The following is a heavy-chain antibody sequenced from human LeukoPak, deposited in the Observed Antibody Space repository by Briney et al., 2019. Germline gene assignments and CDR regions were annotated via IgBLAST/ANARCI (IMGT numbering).Heavy chain of an antibody. CDR2: ISGSGGST. CDR3: AKESSSGSYYTYYYYYGMDV. J-gene: IGHJ6*04. V-gene: IGHV3-23*01. Sequence: PGGSLRLSCAASGFTFSSYAMSWVRQAPGKGLEWVSAISGSGGSTYYADSVKGRFTISRDNSKNTLYLQMNSLRAEDTAVYYCAKESSSGSYYTYYYYYGMDVWGKGTTVTVSS. CDR1: GFTFSSYA. D-gene: IGHD3-10*01.